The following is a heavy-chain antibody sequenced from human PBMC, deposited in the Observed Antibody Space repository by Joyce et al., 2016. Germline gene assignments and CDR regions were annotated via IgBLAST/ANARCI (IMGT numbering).Heavy chain of an antibody. CDR2: IRRKTYGGTT. CDR3: TRMGYDWNNGWVSWFDP. J-gene: IGHJ5*02. Sequence: EVQLVESGGGLVQPGRSLRLSCTIYGFNFGDSAMSWFRQAPGKGLWWVGFIRRKTYGGTTEYAASVKGRFTISTDDSKSIAYLQMNSLQTDDTAVYFCTRMGYDWNNGWVSWFDPWGQGTLVTVSS. CDR1: GFNFGDSA. D-gene: IGHD1/OR15-1a*01. V-gene: IGHV3-49*03.